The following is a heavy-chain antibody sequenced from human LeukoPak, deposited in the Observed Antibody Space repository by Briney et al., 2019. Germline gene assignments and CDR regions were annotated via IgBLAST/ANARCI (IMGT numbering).Heavy chain of an antibody. D-gene: IGHD2-2*01. CDR3: ARALDSLYCSSTSCYPDFRRSYYYYGMDV. CDR1: GYTFTSYG. Sequence: ASVKVSCKASGYTFTSYGISWVRQAPGQGLEWMGWISAYNGNTNYAQKLRGRVTMTTDTSTSTAYMELRSLRSDDTAVYYCARALDSLYCSSTSCYPDFRRSYYYYGMDVWGQGTTVTVSS. J-gene: IGHJ6*02. CDR2: ISAYNGNT. V-gene: IGHV1-18*01.